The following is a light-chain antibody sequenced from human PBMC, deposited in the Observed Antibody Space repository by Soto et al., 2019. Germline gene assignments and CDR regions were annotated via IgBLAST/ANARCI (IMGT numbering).Light chain of an antibody. CDR3: QQSYTTVYT. J-gene: IGKJ2*01. Sequence: DIQMTQSPSSLSASLGDRVTITCRASQTIGANLNWYRQKLGKAPTLLIYDASTLQSGVPSRFSGLGSGTDFALTITSLQPDDSATYYCQQSYTTVYTFGQGTKVDIK. V-gene: IGKV1-39*01. CDR2: DAS. CDR1: QTIGAN.